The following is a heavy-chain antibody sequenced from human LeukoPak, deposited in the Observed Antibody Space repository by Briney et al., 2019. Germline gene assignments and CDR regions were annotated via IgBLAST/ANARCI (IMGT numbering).Heavy chain of an antibody. Sequence: SETLSLTCAVSGVSFSGYYWSWIRQPPGKGLEWIGEINHSGSTNYNTSLKSRVTISVDTSKNPFSLKLSSVTAADTAVYYCARSYHPAYYYYMDVWGKGTTVTVSS. CDR2: INHSGST. D-gene: IGHD5-18*01. V-gene: IGHV4-34*01. CDR1: GVSFSGYY. J-gene: IGHJ6*03. CDR3: ARSYHPAYYYYMDV.